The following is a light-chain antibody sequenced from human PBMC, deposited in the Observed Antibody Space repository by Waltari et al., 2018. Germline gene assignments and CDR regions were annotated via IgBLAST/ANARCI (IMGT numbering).Light chain of an antibody. CDR2: GAS. V-gene: IGKV3-15*01. CDR3: QQDNNWPPERT. J-gene: IGKJ1*01. CDR1: QSVSST. Sequence: EIVMTQSPATLSVSPGTRATLSCRASQSVSSTFAWYQQKPGQPPRFLIYGASNRATDIPARFSVSGSGTEFTLTITSLQSEDSAVYYCQQDNNWPPERTFGQGTKVEIK.